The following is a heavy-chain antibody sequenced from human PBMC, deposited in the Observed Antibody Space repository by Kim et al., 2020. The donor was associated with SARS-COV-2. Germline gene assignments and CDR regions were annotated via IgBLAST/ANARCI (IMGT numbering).Heavy chain of an antibody. Sequence: GGSLRLSCAASGFTFSSYAMHWVRQAPGKGLEWVAVISYDGSNKYYADSVKGRFTISRDNSKNTLYLQMNSLRAEDTAVYYCARDRDIVVVVAATAWGWFDPWGQGTLVTVSS. J-gene: IGHJ5*02. V-gene: IGHV3-30-3*01. CDR1: GFTFSSYA. D-gene: IGHD2-15*01. CDR3: ARDRDIVVVVAATAWGWFDP. CDR2: ISYDGSNK.